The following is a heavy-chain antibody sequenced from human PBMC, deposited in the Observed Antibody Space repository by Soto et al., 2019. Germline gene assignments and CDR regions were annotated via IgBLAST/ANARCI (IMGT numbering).Heavy chain of an antibody. V-gene: IGHV6-1*01. CDR3: VRDRYSSSGWFDP. D-gene: IGHD3-10*01. CDR1: GDSVSSYSAA. J-gene: IGHJ5*02. Sequence: SQTLSLTCAISGDSVSSYSAAWNWIRQSPSGGLEWLGRTYYRSRFFSDYAESVKSRIIINPDTSKNQFSLQLKSVTPEDTAVYYWVRDRYSSSGWFDPWGRGTPVTVST. CDR2: TYYRSRFFS.